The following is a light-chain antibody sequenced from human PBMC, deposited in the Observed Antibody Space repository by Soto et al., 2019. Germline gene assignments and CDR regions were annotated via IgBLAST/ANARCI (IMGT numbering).Light chain of an antibody. CDR2: GAS. J-gene: IGKJ2*01. V-gene: IGKV3-20*01. Sequence: EIVLTQSPGTLSLSPGERATLSCRASQSVSSSYLAWYQQKPGQAPRLLIYGASSRATGIPDRFSGSGSGTDFTLTISRLXPEDFAVYYCQQYGSSLLYTFGQGTKLEIK. CDR3: QQYGSSLLYT. CDR1: QSVSSSY.